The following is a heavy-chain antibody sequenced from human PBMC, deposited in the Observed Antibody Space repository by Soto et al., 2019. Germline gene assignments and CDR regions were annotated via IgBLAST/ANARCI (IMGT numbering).Heavy chain of an antibody. Sequence: RLSCAASGFTFSSYAMHWVRQAPGKGLEWVAVISYDGSNKYYADSVKGRFTISRDNSKNTLYLQMNSLRAEDTAVYYCARARQITIFGVVPVDYYGMDVWGQGTTVTVSS. V-gene: IGHV3-30-3*01. CDR2: ISYDGSNK. CDR1: GFTFSSYA. D-gene: IGHD3-3*01. J-gene: IGHJ6*02. CDR3: ARARQITIFGVVPVDYYGMDV.